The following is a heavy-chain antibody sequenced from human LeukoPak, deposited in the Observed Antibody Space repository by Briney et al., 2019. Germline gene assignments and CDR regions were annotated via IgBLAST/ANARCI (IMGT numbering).Heavy chain of an antibody. J-gene: IGHJ4*02. CDR3: ARDKVSGGWYNH. Sequence: ASVKVSCKASGYTFTSRGFSWVRQAPGQGLEWMGWINADSGNTNYAQKFQGRVILTTDTSTNTAYMELRSLRSDDTAVYYCARDKVSGGWYNHWGQGTLVTVSS. D-gene: IGHD6-19*01. CDR2: INADSGNT. CDR1: GYTFTSRG. V-gene: IGHV1-18*04.